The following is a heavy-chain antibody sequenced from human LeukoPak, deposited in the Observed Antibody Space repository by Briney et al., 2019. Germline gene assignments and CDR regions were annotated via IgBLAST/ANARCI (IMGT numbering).Heavy chain of an antibody. CDR1: GGSFSGYY. CDR3: ARVERPAAPRMRYYYYYYMDV. V-gene: IGHV4-34*01. Sequence: SETLSLTCAVYGGSFSGYYWSWIRQPPGKGLEWIGEINHSGSTNYNPSLKSRVTISVDTSKNQFSLKLSSVTAADTAVYYCARVERPAAPRMRYYYYYYMDVWGKGTTVTVSS. D-gene: IGHD2-2*01. J-gene: IGHJ6*03. CDR2: INHSGST.